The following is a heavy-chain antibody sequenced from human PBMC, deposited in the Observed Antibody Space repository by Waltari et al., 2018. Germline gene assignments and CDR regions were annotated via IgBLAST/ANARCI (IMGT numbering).Heavy chain of an antibody. J-gene: IGHJ6*03. V-gene: IGHV4-34*01. D-gene: IGHD3-9*01. CDR3: ARGHPFTIVSPRYYYYYYMDV. CDR1: SGSLTGYH. CDR2: INHSGNT. Sequence: QVHLQQWGAGLLKPSETLSLTCGVYSGSLTGYHWNWIRQAPGKGLGWIGDINHSGNTDYNPSLESRVTISADTSKNQFSLHLTSVTAADTAVYYCARGHPFTIVSPRYYYYYYMDVWDKGTAVTVSS.